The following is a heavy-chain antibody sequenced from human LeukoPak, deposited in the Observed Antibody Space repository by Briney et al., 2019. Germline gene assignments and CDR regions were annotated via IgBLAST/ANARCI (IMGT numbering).Heavy chain of an antibody. CDR3: ARSTPTRGWAIGY. Sequence: SETLSLTCTVSGGSISSYYWSWIRQPPGKGLEWIGYIYYSGSTNYNPSLKSRVTISVDTSKNQFSLKLSPVTAADTAVYYCARSTPTRGWAIGYWGQGTLVTVSS. J-gene: IGHJ4*02. CDR1: GGSISSYY. V-gene: IGHV4-59*01. D-gene: IGHD5-12*01. CDR2: IYYSGST.